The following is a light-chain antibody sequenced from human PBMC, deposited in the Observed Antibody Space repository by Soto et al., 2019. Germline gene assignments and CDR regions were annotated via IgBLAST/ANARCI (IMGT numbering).Light chain of an antibody. Sequence: QSALTQPASVSGSPGQSITISCTGPSSDVGSYNLVSWYQQYPGKTPKLIIFEVFKRPSGVSHRFSGSKSDNTASLTISGLQAEDEANYYCCSYAGRAPYVFGGGTKLTVL. V-gene: IGLV2-23*02. J-gene: IGLJ2*01. CDR2: EVF. CDR1: SSDVGSYNL. CDR3: CSYAGRAPYV.